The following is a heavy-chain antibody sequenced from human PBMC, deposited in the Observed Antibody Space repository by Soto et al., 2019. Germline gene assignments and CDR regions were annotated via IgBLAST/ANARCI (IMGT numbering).Heavy chain of an antibody. CDR1: GAAIDSHY. CDR3: ARSFMVPADYFDP. D-gene: IGHD3-10*01. J-gene: IGHJ4*02. CDR2: VFYSGST. V-gene: IGHV4-59*11. Sequence: SETLSLTCTVSGAAIDSHYWSWIRQPPGKGLEWIGQVFYSGSTNYNPSLKSRVTISINTSTKQFSLKLTSVSAADTAVYYCARSFMVPADYFDPWGQGTLVTRSS.